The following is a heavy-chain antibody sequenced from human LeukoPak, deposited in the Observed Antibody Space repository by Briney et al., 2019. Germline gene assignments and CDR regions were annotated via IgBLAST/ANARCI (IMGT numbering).Heavy chain of an antibody. V-gene: IGHV1-18*01. CDR3: ARDFEVVVPAAMKDHYYYYYDMDV. D-gene: IGHD2-2*01. J-gene: IGHJ6*02. CDR2: ISAYNGNT. Sequence: ASVKVSCKASGYTFTSYGISWVRQAPGQGLEWMGWISAYNGNTNNAQKLQGRVTMTTDTSTSTAYMELRSLRSDDTAVYYCARDFEVVVPAAMKDHYYYYYDMDVWGQGTAVTVSS. CDR1: GYTFTSYG.